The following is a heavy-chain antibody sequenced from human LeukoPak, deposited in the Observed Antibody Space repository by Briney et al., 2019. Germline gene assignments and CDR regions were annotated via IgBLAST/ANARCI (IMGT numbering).Heavy chain of an antibody. CDR3: AKGVSGTYYVFDV. D-gene: IGHD1-26*01. CDR1: GASVTSHF. CDR2: ISNRGST. V-gene: IGHV4-59*02. J-gene: IGHJ3*01. Sequence: SETLSLTCGVSGASVTSHFWSWIRQTPGMGLEWIGYISNRGSTGYKPSLRSRVTISVDSPKNEVSLNVRSVSAADTAVYYCAKGVSGTYYVFDVWGQGRTV.